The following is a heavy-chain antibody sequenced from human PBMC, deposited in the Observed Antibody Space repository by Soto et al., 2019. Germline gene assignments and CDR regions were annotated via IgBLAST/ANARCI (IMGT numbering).Heavy chain of an antibody. J-gene: IGHJ4*02. CDR2: MNPNSGNP. Sequence: QVQLVQSGAEVKKPGASVKVSCKASGYTFTSYDINWVRQATGQGLEWMGWMNPNSGNPGYVQKFHGRVTMTMNTSISTAYMELSSLRSEATAVYYYESEGAVAGTWGQGTLVTVSS. CDR3: ESEGAVAGT. CDR1: GYTFTSYD. D-gene: IGHD6-19*01. V-gene: IGHV1-8*01.